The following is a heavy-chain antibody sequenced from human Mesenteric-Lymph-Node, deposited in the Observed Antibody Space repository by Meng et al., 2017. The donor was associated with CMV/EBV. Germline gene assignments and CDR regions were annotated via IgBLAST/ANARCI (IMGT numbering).Heavy chain of an antibody. CDR1: GFTFSSYA. CDR2: IDNEGSGA. CDR3: ARDTPHNAFEP. D-gene: IGHD2-15*01. Sequence: GESLKISCAASGFTFSSYAMSWVRQPPGGGLVWLSRIDNEGSGAIYADSVRGRFTVSRDNARNTVYLQMNNLRDEDTAVYYCARDTPHNAFEPWGHGTLVTVSS. J-gene: IGHJ5*02. V-gene: IGHV3-74*01.